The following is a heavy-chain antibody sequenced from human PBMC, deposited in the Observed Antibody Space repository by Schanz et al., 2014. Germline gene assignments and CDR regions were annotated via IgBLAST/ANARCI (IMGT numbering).Heavy chain of an antibody. CDR3: AKGRFGELSAFDI. CDR1: GFSFSDYY. CDR2: INTGSNYI. Sequence: PGGSLRLSCAASGFSFSDYYMSWIRQAPGKGLEWISFINTGSNYINYADSVKGRFTISRDNTKNSLFLQLNSLRAEDTAVYYCAKGRFGELSAFDIWVQGTMVTVSS. J-gene: IGHJ3*02. V-gene: IGHV3-11*05. D-gene: IGHD3-10*01.